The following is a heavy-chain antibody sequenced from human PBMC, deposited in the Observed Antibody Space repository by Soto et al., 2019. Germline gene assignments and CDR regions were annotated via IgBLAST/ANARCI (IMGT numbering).Heavy chain of an antibody. J-gene: IGHJ6*02. Sequence: GGSLRLSCAASGFDASVNYMAWVRQAPGKGLEWVSTINAGGNTFYADSVKGRFTISRDDSTNTLSLQMNSLRVEDTAMFYCVRENYYYYMVSWGHGTAVTVSS. CDR3: VRENYYYYMVS. CDR1: GFDASVNY. V-gene: IGHV3-66*01. CDR2: INAGGNT.